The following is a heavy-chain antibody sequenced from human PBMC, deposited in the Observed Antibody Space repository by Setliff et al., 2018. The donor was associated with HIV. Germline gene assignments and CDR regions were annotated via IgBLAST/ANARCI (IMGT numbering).Heavy chain of an antibody. CDR1: EYNFTKYS. V-gene: IGHV1-3*01. D-gene: IGHD2-2*01. Sequence: GASVKVSCKASEYNFTKYSMHWVRQAPGQSLEWMGWINGGNGNTKYSQKFLARVTFTRDTSASTAYMELSSLRSEDTAVYYCARERRGCTSNSRYVDAFDLWGQGTMVTVSS. J-gene: IGHJ3*01. CDR3: ARERRGCTSNSRYVDAFDL. CDR2: INGGNGNT.